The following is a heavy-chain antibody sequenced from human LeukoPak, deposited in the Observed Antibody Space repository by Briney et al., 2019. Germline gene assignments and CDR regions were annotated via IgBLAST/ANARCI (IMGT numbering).Heavy chain of an antibody. D-gene: IGHD3-22*01. V-gene: IGHV3-23*01. CDR1: GFTFDRYA. CDR3: AKGVFSFDRVEYSHH. Sequence: PGGSLRLSCAASGFTFDRYAMNWVRQAPGKGLEWVAVVIGSGGATYYADAVKGRFTISRDNSKNTLYLQMNSLRAEDTAVYFCAKGVFSFDRVEYSHHWARAPLVTVSS. CDR2: VIGSGGAT. J-gene: IGHJ1*01.